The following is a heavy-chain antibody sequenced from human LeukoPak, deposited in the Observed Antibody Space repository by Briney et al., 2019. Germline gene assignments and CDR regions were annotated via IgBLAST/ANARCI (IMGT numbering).Heavy chain of an antibody. Sequence: GGSLRLSCAASGFTFSNYEMNWVRQAPGKGLEWVSYISSSGFTIYYADSVKGRFTISRDNAKNSLFLQMNSLRAEDTAVYYCARVLRYCSGGNCYSGGLGYMDVWGKGTTVTISS. V-gene: IGHV3-48*03. CDR1: GFTFSNYE. CDR2: ISSSGFTI. J-gene: IGHJ6*03. D-gene: IGHD2-15*01. CDR3: ARVLRYCSGGNCYSGGLGYMDV.